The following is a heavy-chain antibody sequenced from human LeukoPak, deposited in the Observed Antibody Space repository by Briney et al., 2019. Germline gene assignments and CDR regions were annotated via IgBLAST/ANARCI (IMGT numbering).Heavy chain of an antibody. D-gene: IGHD1-20*01. J-gene: IGHJ4*02. Sequence: ASVKVSCKASGYTFTSYDINWVRQATGQGLEWMGWMNPNSGNTGYAQKFQGRVTMTRNTSISTAYMELSSLRSEDTAVYYCARGLTGTHGGDHTNFDYWGQGTLVTVSS. CDR1: GYTFTSYD. V-gene: IGHV1-8*02. CDR2: MNPNSGNT. CDR3: ARGLTGTHGGDHTNFDY.